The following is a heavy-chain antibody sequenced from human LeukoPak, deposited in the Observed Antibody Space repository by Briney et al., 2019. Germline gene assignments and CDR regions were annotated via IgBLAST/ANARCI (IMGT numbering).Heavy chain of an antibody. V-gene: IGHV3-64D*06. J-gene: IGHJ4*02. CDR3: VKGQRSLCDYPAFDY. Sequence: GGSLRLSCSASGFTFSSYAIHWVRQAPGKGLEYVSAISSNGGSTYYADSVKGRFTISRDNSKNTLYLQMSSLRAEDTAVYYCVKGQRSLCDYPAFDYWGQGTLVTVSS. CDR1: GFTFSSYA. D-gene: IGHD4-17*01. CDR2: ISSNGGST.